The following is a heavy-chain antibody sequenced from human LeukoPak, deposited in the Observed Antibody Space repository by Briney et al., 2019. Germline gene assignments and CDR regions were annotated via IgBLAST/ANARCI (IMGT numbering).Heavy chain of an antibody. CDR1: GFTASSNY. J-gene: IGHJ6*03. CDR2: IYSGGNT. V-gene: IGHV3-66*02. D-gene: IGHD2-15*01. CDR3: ARGRSDFYCYMDV. Sequence: GGSLRLSCAASGFTASSNYMSWVRQAPGRGLEWVSVIYSGGNTYYADSVKGRFTISRDNSKNTLYLQMNSLRAEDAAVYYCARGRSDFYCYMDVWGKGPRSPSP.